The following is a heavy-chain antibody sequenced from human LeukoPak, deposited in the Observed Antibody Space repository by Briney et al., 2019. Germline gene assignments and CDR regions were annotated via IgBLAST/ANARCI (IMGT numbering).Heavy chain of an antibody. CDR2: INHSGST. CDR1: GGSLIGHY. Sequence: PSETLSLTCDVSGGSLIGHYWSWIRQPPGKGLEWIGEINHSGSTNYNPSLKSRVTISVDTSKNQFSLKLSSVTAADTAVYYCARERRDGYRDAFDIWGQGTMVTVSS. D-gene: IGHD5-24*01. CDR3: ARERRDGYRDAFDI. V-gene: IGHV4-34*01. J-gene: IGHJ3*02.